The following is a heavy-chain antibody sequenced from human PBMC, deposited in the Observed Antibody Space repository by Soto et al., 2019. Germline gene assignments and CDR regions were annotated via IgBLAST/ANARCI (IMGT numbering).Heavy chain of an antibody. V-gene: IGHV1-69*13. CDR3: AREGYCSSTSCGPFDY. CDR2: IIPIFGTA. J-gene: IGHJ4*02. D-gene: IGHD2-2*01. CDR1: GGTFSSYA. Sequence: SVKVSCKASGGTFSSYAISWVRQAPGQGLEWMGGIIPIFGTANYAQKFQGRVTITADESTSTAYMELSSLRSEDTAVYYCAREGYCSSTSCGPFDYWGQGTLVTVS.